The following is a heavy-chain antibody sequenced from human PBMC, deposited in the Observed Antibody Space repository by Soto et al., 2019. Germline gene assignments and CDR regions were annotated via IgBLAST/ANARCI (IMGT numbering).Heavy chain of an antibody. D-gene: IGHD3-10*01. CDR1: GYSFTSHG. J-gene: IGHJ6*03. CDR3: ARMVPRSNIDYYHYIDV. V-gene: IGHV1-18*01. CDR2: ISANSGDT. Sequence: QVQLVQSGAEVKKPGASVKVSCKASGYSFTSHGISWVRQAPGQGLEWMGWISANSGDTNYAQKLQGRVTVTTDTSPSTVYLRLRSLGSEDTAVYYCARMVPRSNIDYYHYIDVWGKGTTVTVSS.